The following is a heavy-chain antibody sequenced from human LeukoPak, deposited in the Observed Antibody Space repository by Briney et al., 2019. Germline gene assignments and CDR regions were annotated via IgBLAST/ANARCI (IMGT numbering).Heavy chain of an antibody. D-gene: IGHD6-19*01. Sequence: PGGSLRLSCAACGFTFSSYAMTWVRQAPGKGREWVSAISGSDGSTYYVDSVKGRFTISRDFSKNTLYLQMNSLRAEDTAVYYCAKLTSGWFEDFWGQGTLVTVSS. J-gene: IGHJ4*02. V-gene: IGHV3-23*01. CDR1: GFTFSSYA. CDR3: AKLTSGWFEDF. CDR2: ISGSDGST.